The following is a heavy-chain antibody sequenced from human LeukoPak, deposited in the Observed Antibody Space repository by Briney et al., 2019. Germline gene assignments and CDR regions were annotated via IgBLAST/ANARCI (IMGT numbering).Heavy chain of an antibody. CDR1: GFPFSDHY. V-gene: IGHV3-11*01. D-gene: IGHD6-6*01. CDR2: ISR. J-gene: IGHJ4*02. CDR3: ARDPDTSSKVDY. Sequence: GGSMRLSCAAAGFPFSDHYMSWIRQTPGKGLEWVSRISRDTESVKGRFTISRDNTKNSLYLQMNSLRADDTAVYYCARDPDTSSKVDYWGQGTLVTVSS.